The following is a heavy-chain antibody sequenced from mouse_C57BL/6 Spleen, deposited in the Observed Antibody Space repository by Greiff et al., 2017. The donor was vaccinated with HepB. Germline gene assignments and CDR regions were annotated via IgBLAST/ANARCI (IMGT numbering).Heavy chain of an antibody. CDR3: ASGSSYLWYFDV. CDR2: INPNNGGT. V-gene: IGHV1-22*01. Sequence: EVQLQQSGPELVKPGASVKMSCKASGYTFTDYNMHWVKQSHGKSLEWIGYINPNNGGTSYNQKFKGKATLTVNKSSSTAYMELRILTSEDSAVYYCASGSSYLWYFDVWGTGTTVTVSS. D-gene: IGHD1-1*01. J-gene: IGHJ1*03. CDR1: GYTFTDYN.